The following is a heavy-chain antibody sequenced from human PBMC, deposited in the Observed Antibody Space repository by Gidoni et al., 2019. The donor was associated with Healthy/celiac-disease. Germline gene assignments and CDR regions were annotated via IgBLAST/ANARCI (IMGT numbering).Heavy chain of an antibody. CDR3: AREYYYGSGSYSLDY. V-gene: IGHV1-69*01. D-gene: IGHD3-10*01. J-gene: IGHJ4*02. Sequence: RRVTITADESTSTAYMELSSLRSEDTAVYYCAREYYYGSGSYSLDYWGQGTLVTVSS.